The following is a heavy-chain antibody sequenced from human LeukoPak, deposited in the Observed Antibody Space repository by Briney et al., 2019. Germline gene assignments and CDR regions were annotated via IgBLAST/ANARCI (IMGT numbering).Heavy chain of an antibody. CDR2: ISSSSTTI. V-gene: IGHV3-48*01. Sequence: GGSLRLSCAASGFTFSGYSMNWFRQAPEKGLEWISYISSSSTTIYYADSVKGRFTISRDNSKNTLYLQMNSLGAEDTAVYYCAKEMGHSPHSSGTYWSDGGVGLDYWGQGTLVTVSS. CDR3: AKEMGHSPHSSGTYWSDGGVGLDY. J-gene: IGHJ4*02. D-gene: IGHD3-10*01. CDR1: GFTFSGYS.